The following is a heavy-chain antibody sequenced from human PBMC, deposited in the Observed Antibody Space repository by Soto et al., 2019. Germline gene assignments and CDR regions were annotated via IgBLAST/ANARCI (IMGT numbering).Heavy chain of an antibody. Sequence: GGSLRLSRSASGFTFTNYWMTWVRQAPGKGPEWVANIKQDGSEKDYVDSLKGRFTISRDNAKKLVYLQMNSLRAEDTAVYYCARIGYASSSLDYWGRGTLVTVSS. D-gene: IGHD2-15*01. CDR2: IKQDGSEK. CDR3: ARIGYASSSLDY. J-gene: IGHJ4*02. CDR1: GFTFTNYW. V-gene: IGHV3-7*01.